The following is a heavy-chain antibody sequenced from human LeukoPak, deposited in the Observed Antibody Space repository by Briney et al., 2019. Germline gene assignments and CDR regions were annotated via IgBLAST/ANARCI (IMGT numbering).Heavy chain of an antibody. J-gene: IGHJ3*02. CDR2: IYYSGST. CDR1: GGSISSSSYY. Sequence: PSETLSLTCTVSGGSISSSSYYWGWIRQPPGKGLEWIGSIYYSGSTYYNPSLKSRVTISVDTSKNQFSLKLSSVTAADTAVYYCASATPSYCSSTSCYTIDIWGQGTMVTVSS. D-gene: IGHD2-2*02. CDR3: ASATPSYCSSTSCYTIDI. V-gene: IGHV4-39*01.